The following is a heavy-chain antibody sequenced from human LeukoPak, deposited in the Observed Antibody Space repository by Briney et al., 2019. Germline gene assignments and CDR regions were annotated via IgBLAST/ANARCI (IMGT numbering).Heavy chain of an antibody. D-gene: IGHD3-10*01. CDR1: GGSISSYY. CDR2: IYTSGST. CDR3: ARLILLWFGEFYYNPIDY. V-gene: IGHV4-4*07. Sequence: SETLSLTCTVSGGSISSYYWSWIRQPAGKGLEWIGRIYTSGSTYYNPSLKSRVTISVDTSKNQFSLKLSSVTAADTAVYYCARLILLWFGEFYYNPIDYWGQGTLVTVSS. J-gene: IGHJ4*02.